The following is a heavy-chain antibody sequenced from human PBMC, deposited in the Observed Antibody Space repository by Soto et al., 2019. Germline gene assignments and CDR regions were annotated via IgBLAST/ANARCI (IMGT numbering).Heavy chain of an antibody. V-gene: IGHV3-48*03. J-gene: IGHJ4*02. CDR1: GFTFSSYQ. Sequence: GGSLRLSCAASGFTFSSYQMNWVRHVPGKGLEWIAYIDNSGDSIFYADSVKGRFTISRDNAKNSLHLPINSLRAEDTAVYYCARTAYYHILTGFYPFDYWGLGTLVTVSS. CDR2: IDNSGDSI. CDR3: ARTAYYHILTGFYPFDY. D-gene: IGHD3-9*01.